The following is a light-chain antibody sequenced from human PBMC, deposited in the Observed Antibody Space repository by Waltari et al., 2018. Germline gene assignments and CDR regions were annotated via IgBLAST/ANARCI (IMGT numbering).Light chain of an antibody. V-gene: IGKV3-20*01. J-gene: IGKJ4*01. Sequence: EIVLTQSPGPLSLSPGERATLSCRASQSVSSSYLAWYQQKPGQAPRLLIYGASTRATGNPDRFSGSGSGTDFTLTVNRLEPEDFAVYYCQQYGSSPLTFGGGTKVEIK. CDR2: GAS. CDR3: QQYGSSPLT. CDR1: QSVSSSY.